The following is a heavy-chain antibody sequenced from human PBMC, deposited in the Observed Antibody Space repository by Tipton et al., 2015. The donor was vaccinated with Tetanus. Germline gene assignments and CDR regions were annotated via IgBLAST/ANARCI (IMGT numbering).Heavy chain of an antibody. Sequence: TLSLTCSVSVGSISGYFFNWIRQPPGEGLEWLGFVSDTGNTNYNPSLKSRITFSVDTSKNQLSLKLRSVTAADTAVYYCARGRHFIEVALPLDYWGQGTLVTVSS. CDR2: VSDTGNT. CDR1: VGSISGYF. V-gene: IGHV4-59*01. J-gene: IGHJ4*02. D-gene: IGHD6-19*01. CDR3: ARGRHFIEVALPLDY.